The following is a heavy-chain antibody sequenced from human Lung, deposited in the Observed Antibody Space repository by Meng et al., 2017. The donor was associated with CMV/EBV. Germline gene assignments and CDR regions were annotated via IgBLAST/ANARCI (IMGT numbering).Heavy chain of an antibody. CDR2: INTANVAP. CDR3: PRRRGVYHYLGGGGDAYFDY. D-gene: IGHD3-16*01. CDR1: GYYFNAFG. J-gene: IGHJ4*02. Sequence: SXXVSXXGSGYYFNAFGISWMRPAPGQGLEWMGWINTANVAPRYAQRFQGRVTMSTDKSTAKSYIELRSLTSDHTAVYYCPRRRGVYHYLGGGGDAYFDYWXQGTPVTVSS. V-gene: IGHV1-18*01.